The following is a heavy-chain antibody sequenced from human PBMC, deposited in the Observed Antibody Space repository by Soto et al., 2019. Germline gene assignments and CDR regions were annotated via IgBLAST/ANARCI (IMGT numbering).Heavy chain of an antibody. CDR2: INHSGST. J-gene: IGHJ3*02. CDR1: GGSFSGYY. Sequence: SETLSLTCAVYGGSFSGYYWSWIRQPPGKGLEWIGEINHSGSTNYNPSLKSRVTISVDTSKNQFSLKLSSVTAADTAVYYCARESVGATGEAEHDAFDIWGQGTMVT. CDR3: ARESVGATGEAEHDAFDI. D-gene: IGHD1-26*01. V-gene: IGHV4-34*01.